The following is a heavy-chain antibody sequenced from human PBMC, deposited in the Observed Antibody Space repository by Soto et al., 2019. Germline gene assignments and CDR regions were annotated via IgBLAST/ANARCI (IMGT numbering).Heavy chain of an antibody. CDR3: ARKPGRENIVVVPAAFSMTLLDV. CDR1: GFTFSSYS. D-gene: IGHD2-2*01. CDR2: ISSSSSTI. Sequence: PGGSLRLSCAASGFTFSSYSMNWVRQAPGKGLEWVSYISSSSSTIYYADSVKGRFTISRDNAKNSLHLQMNSLRDEDTAVYYCARKPGRENIVVVPAAFSMTLLDVWGQGTTVTVSS. J-gene: IGHJ6*02. V-gene: IGHV3-48*02.